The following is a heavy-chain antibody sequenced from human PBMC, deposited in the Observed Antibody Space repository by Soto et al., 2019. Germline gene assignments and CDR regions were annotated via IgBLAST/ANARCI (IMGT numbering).Heavy chain of an antibody. Sequence: GGSLRLSCAASGFTFSNYWMHWVRQAPGKGLEWVSAISGSGGSTYYADSVKGRFTISRDNSKNTLYLQMNSLRAEDTAVYYCAAGYSSSWPRRNYYYYGMDVWGQGTTVTVSS. D-gene: IGHD6-13*01. CDR2: ISGSGGST. V-gene: IGHV3-23*01. CDR1: GFTFSNYW. CDR3: AAGYSSSWPRRNYYYYGMDV. J-gene: IGHJ6*02.